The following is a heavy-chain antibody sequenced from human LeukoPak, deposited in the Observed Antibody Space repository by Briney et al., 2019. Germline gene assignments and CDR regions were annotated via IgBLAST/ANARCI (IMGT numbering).Heavy chain of an antibody. CDR1: GFTFSSYG. CDR2: ISYDGSNK. Sequence: PGGSLRLSCAASGFTFSSYGMHWVRQAPGKGLEWVAVISYDGSNKYYADSVKGRFTISRDNSKNTLYLQMNSLRAEDTAVYYCAKEGAIYSSSWYEAADFDYWGQGTLVTVSS. CDR3: AKEGAIYSSSWYEAADFDY. V-gene: IGHV3-30*18. D-gene: IGHD6-13*01. J-gene: IGHJ4*02.